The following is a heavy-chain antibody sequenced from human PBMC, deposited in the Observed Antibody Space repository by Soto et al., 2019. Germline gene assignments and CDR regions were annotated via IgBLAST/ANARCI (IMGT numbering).Heavy chain of an antibody. CDR3: ASDLSSGYYRFDY. V-gene: IGHV3-33*08. CDR2: IWSDGSNK. CDR1: GFTFSSYG. D-gene: IGHD3-22*01. Sequence: GGSLRLSCAASGFTFSSYGMHWVRQAPGKGLEWVAVIWSDGSNKYYADSVKGRFTISRDNSKNTLYLQMDSLRAEDTAVYYCASDLSSGYYRFDYWGLGTLVTVSS. J-gene: IGHJ4*02.